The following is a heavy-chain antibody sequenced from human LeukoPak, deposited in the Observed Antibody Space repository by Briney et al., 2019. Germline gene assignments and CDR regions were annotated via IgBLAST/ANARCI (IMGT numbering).Heavy chain of an antibody. CDR1: GGSLSSSSYY. CDR2: IYYSGST. J-gene: IGHJ4*02. CDR3: ARDGAGAAAPTPLLDY. Sequence: SETLSLTCTVSGGSLSSSSYYWGWIRQPPGTGLEWIGSIYYSGSTYYNPSLKSRVTISVDTSKNQFSLKLSSVTAADTAVYYCARDGAGAAAPTPLLDYWGQGTLVTVSS. D-gene: IGHD6-13*01. V-gene: IGHV4-39*02.